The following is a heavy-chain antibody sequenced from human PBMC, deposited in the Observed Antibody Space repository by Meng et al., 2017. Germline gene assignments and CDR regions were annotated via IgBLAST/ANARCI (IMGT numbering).Heavy chain of an antibody. CDR2: IWYDGSNK. CDR3: ARSGLEQLVTPSFDY. V-gene: IGHV3-33*08. CDR1: ELNSSSCG. D-gene: IGHD6-6*01. Sequence: GESLKISCVASELNSSSCGMHWVRQAPGKGLEWVAVIWYDGSNKYYADSVKGRFTISRDNSKNTLYLQMNSLRAEDTAVYYCARSGLEQLVTPSFDYWGQGTLVTVSS. J-gene: IGHJ4*02.